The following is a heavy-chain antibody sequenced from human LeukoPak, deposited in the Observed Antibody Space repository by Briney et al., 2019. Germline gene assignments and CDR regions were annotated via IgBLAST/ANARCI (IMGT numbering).Heavy chain of an antibody. V-gene: IGHV3-66*01. D-gene: IGHD1-1*01. CDR3: AKSPKTGFLFDY. Sequence: PGGSLRLSCAASGFTVSSNYMSWVRQAPGKGLEWVSVIYGGVNTVYADSVKGRFTISRDNSKNTLYLQMNSLRAEDTAVYYCAKSPKTGFLFDYWGKGTLVTVSS. CDR2: IYGGVNT. CDR1: GFTVSSNY. J-gene: IGHJ4*02.